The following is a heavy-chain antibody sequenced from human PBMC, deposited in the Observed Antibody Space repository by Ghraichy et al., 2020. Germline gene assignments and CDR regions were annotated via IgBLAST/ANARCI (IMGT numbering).Heavy chain of an antibody. D-gene: IGHD6-19*01. V-gene: IGHV4-38-2*02. J-gene: IGHJ5*02. Sequence: SQTLSLTCTVSGYSISSGYYWGWIRQPPGKGLEWIGSIYHSGSTYYNPSLKSRVTISVDTSKNQFSLKLSSVTAADTAVYYCARERGIAVAYNWFDPWGQGTLVTVSS. CDR1: GYSISSGYY. CDR3: ARERGIAVAYNWFDP. CDR2: IYHSGST.